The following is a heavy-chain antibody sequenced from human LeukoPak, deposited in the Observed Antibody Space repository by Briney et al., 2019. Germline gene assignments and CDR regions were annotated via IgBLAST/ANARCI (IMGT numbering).Heavy chain of an antibody. V-gene: IGHV1-18*04. CDR1: GYTFTSYG. J-gene: IGHJ6*04. CDR3: ARRVDYYYGMDV. CDR2: ISAYKGNK. Sequence: ASVKVSCKASGYTFTSYGISSVRQATGQGLEWLGWISAYKGNKNYAQKLQGRVTMTTDTSTSTAYMELRSLRSDDTAVYYCARRVDYYYGMDVWGKGTTVSVSS.